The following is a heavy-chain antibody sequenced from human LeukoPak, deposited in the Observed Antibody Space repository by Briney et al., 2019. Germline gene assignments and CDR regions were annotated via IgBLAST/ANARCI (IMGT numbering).Heavy chain of an antibody. D-gene: IGHD3-10*01. CDR1: GFTFSSYT. J-gene: IGHJ4*02. CDR3: NNYYGSGSFYK. V-gene: IGHV3-21*01. CDR2: ISGSSSYI. Sequence: GGSLRLSCAASGFTFSSYTMNWVRPAPGKGLEWVSSISGSSSYIFYADSVKGRFTISRDNAKNSLYLQMNSLRAGDTAVYYCNNYYGSGSFYKWGQGTPVTVSS.